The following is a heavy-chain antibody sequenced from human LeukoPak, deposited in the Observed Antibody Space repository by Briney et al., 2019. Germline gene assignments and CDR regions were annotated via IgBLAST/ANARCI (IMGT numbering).Heavy chain of an antibody. CDR2: ISSGSSYI. CDR3: VSNYDYWSGPDY. Sequence: GGSLRLSCAASGLIFSSYGMNWVRQAPGKGLEWVSSISSGSSYIHYTDSVKGRFTISRDNAKNSVFLQMNSLRAEDTAVYYCVSNYDYWSGPDYWGQGTLVTVSS. CDR1: GLIFSSYG. V-gene: IGHV3-21*01. D-gene: IGHD3-3*01. J-gene: IGHJ4*02.